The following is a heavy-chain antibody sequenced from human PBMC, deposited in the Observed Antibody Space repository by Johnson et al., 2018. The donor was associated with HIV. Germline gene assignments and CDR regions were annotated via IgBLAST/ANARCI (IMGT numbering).Heavy chain of an antibody. CDR2: IYSGGST. CDR3: AKLQWPREDAFDI. CDR1: GFTVSSNY. V-gene: IGHV3-66*01. J-gene: IGHJ3*02. Sequence: VQLVESGGGVVRPGGSLRLSCAASGFTVSSNYMTWVRQAPGKGLEWVSAIYSGGSTYYADSVKGRFIISRDNSKNTLYLQMNSLRAEDTAVFYCAKLQWPREDAFDIWGQGTMVTVSS. D-gene: IGHD6-19*01.